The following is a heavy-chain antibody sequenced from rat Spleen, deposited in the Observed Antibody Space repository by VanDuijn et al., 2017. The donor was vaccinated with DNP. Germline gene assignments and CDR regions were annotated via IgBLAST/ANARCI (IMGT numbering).Heavy chain of an antibody. V-gene: IGHV5-19*01. CDR2: ISASGGST. D-gene: IGHD1-11*01. CDR1: GFTFSNYG. J-gene: IGHJ2*01. CDR3: TTDFERGY. Sequence: EVQLVGSGGGLVQSGRSLKLSCAASGFTFSNYGMAWVRQAPKKGLEWVASISASGGSTSYRDAVQGRFTISRDNAKSILYLQIDSLRSEDTATYYCTTDFERGYWGQGVMVTVSS.